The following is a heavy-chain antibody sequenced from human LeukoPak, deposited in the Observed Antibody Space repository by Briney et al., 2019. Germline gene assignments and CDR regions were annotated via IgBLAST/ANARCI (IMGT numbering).Heavy chain of an antibody. V-gene: IGHV3-30*02. Sequence: GGALRLSFAASGNTFSSYGMHWVRPAPGKGLNWVAFIRYDGSEEYYADSVKGRFTISRDNSKKTLYLQMNSLRAEDTAVYYCAKGYTYTFDYFDSWGQGTLVTVSS. CDR2: IRYDGSEE. J-gene: IGHJ4*02. D-gene: IGHD5-18*01. CDR1: GNTFSSYG. CDR3: AKGYTYTFDYFDS.